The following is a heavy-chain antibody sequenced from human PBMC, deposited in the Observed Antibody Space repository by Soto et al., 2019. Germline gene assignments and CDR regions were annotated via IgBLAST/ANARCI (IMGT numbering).Heavy chain of an antibody. CDR2: INHSGNT. CDR3: ASKRVYWFDP. J-gene: IGHJ5*02. Sequence: SETLSLTCAVYGGSFSGYYWSWIRQPPGKGLEWIGEINHSGNTNYNPSLKSRVTISVDTSKNQFSLKLSSVTAADTAVYYCASKRVYWFDPWGQGTLVTVSS. D-gene: IGHD6-13*01. CDR1: GGSFSGYY. V-gene: IGHV4-34*01.